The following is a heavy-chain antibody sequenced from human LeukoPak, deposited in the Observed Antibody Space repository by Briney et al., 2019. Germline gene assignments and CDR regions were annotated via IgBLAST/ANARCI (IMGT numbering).Heavy chain of an antibody. Sequence: ASVKVSCKASGYTFTSYDINWVRQATGQGLEWMGWMNPNSGNTGYAQKFQGRVTITRNTSISTAYLELSILRSADTAVYYCARGHRRYYYGSGSPLSDYWGQGTLVTVSS. CDR2: MNPNSGNT. D-gene: IGHD3-10*01. J-gene: IGHJ4*02. V-gene: IGHV1-8*03. CDR1: GYTFTSYD. CDR3: ARGHRRYYYGSGSPLSDY.